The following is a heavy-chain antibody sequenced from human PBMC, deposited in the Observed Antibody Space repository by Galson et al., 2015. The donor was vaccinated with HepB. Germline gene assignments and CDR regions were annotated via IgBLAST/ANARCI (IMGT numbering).Heavy chain of an antibody. Sequence: SLRLSCAASGFTFSNYAMSWVRQAPGKGLEWVSTISGSGGDTYYADSVKGRFTISRDNSKNTLYLQMNSLRAEDTAAYYCAKEAGSSFYYFDYWGQGTLVTVSS. D-gene: IGHD6-13*01. J-gene: IGHJ4*02. V-gene: IGHV3-23*01. CDR2: ISGSGGDT. CDR1: GFTFSNYA. CDR3: AKEAGSSFYYFDY.